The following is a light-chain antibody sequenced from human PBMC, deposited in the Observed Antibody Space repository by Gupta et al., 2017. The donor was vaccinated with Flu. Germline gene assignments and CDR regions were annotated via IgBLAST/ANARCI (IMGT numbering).Light chain of an antibody. CDR2: DAS. V-gene: IGKV3-15*01. J-gene: IGKJ1*01. CDR3: RQHDQGPPCT. CDR1: QSVNNG. Sequence: PQSPATLSLSPGDRATLFCRASQSVNNGLAWYQQKPGQAPRLLIYDASTRATGISARIRSSGSCTECTLNISRLQSADCAVDDWRQHDQGPPCTCGHGTKVEVK.